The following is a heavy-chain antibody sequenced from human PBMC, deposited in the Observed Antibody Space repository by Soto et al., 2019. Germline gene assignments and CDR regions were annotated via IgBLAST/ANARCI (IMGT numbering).Heavy chain of an antibody. CDR3: ARQTTVTTFDY. V-gene: IGHV1-69*02. D-gene: IGHD4-17*01. J-gene: IGHJ4*02. CDR1: GGTFSSYT. Sequence: QVPLVQSGAEVKKPGSSVKVSCKASGGTFSSYTISWVRQAPGQGLEWMGRIIPILGIANYAQKFQGRVTITADKSTSTAYMELSSLRSEDTAVYYCARQTTVTTFDYWGQGTLVTVSS. CDR2: IIPILGIA.